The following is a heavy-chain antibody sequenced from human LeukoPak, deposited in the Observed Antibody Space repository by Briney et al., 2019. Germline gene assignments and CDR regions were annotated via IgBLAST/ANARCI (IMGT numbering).Heavy chain of an antibody. Sequence: SETLSLTCTVSGGSISSSSYYWGWLRQPPGKGLEWIGSIYYSGSTYYNPSLKSRVTISVGTSKNQFSLKLSSVTAADTAVYYCARVPPQYDSSGYYYGGGYYFDYWGQGTLVTVSS. CDR3: ARVPPQYDSSGYYYGGGYYFDY. D-gene: IGHD3-22*01. V-gene: IGHV4-39*07. CDR2: IYYSGST. J-gene: IGHJ4*02. CDR1: GGSISSSSYY.